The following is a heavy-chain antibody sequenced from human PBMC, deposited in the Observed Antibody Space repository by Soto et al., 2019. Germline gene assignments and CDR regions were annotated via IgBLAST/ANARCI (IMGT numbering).Heavy chain of an antibody. CDR1: GGAFSGYY. Sequence: AETLSLTCAVYGGAFSGYYCSFIRHPPVKGLEWIVEINHSGSTNYNPSLKSRVTISVDTSKNQFSLKLSSVTAADTAVYYCARGFSGWRYWGQGTLVTVSS. J-gene: IGHJ4*02. CDR2: INHSGST. CDR3: ARGFSGWRY. D-gene: IGHD6-19*01. V-gene: IGHV4-34*01.